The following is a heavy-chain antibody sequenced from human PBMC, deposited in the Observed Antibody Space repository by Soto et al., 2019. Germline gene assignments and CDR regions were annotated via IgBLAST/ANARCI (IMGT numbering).Heavy chain of an antibody. CDR1: GGSISSGDYY. D-gene: IGHD3-22*01. CDR3: ARAPHYYDSSGYYPYYFDY. J-gene: IGHJ4*02. CDR2: IYYSGST. Sequence: SETLSLTCTVSGGSISSGDYYWSWIRQPPGKGLEWIGYIYYSGSTYYNPSLKSRVTISVDTSKNQFSLKLSSVTAADTAVYYCARAPHYYDSSGYYPYYFDYWGQGTLVTVSS. V-gene: IGHV4-30-4*01.